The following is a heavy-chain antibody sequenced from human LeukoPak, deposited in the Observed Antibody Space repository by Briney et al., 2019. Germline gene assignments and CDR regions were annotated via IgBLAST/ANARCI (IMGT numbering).Heavy chain of an antibody. CDR1: GFTFSSYG. V-gene: IGHV3-33*01. D-gene: IGHD1-26*01. CDR3: ARDRVGASD. Sequence: PGRSLRLSCAASGFTFSSYGMHWVRQAPGKGLEWVAVIWYDGSNKYYADSVKGRFTISRGNSKNTLYLQMNSLRAEDTAVYYCARDRVGASDWGQGTLVTVSS. J-gene: IGHJ4*02. CDR2: IWYDGSNK.